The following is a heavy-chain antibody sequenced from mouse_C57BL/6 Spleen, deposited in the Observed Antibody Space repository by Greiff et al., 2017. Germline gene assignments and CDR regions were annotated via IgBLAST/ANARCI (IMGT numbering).Heavy chain of an antibody. CDR3: AREEDWGFAY. Sequence: VQLQESGPELVKPGASVKISCKASGYAFSSSWMNWVKQRPGKGLEWIGRIYPGDGDTNYNGKFKGKATLTADKSSSTAYMQLSGLTSEDSAVYFCAREEDWGFAYWGQGTLVTVSA. CDR1: GYAFSSSW. CDR2: IYPGDGDT. V-gene: IGHV1-82*01. J-gene: IGHJ3*01.